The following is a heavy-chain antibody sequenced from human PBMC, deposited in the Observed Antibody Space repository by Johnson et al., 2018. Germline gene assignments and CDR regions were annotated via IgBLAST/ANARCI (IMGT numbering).Heavy chain of an antibody. V-gene: IGHV4-34*01. CDR2: IKHSGSP. CDR3: ARENIVVVPTADGYYGMDV. J-gene: IGHJ6*02. CDR1: GGSFSDYY. D-gene: IGHD2-2*01. Sequence: QVQLKQWGAGLLKPSETXSLTCAVYGGSFSDYYWSWVRQPPGKGLEWIGEIKHSGSPNYNPSLKSRVTLSIDTSKNQFSLKSTPVTAADTAVYYCARENIVVVPTADGYYGMDVWGQGTTVTVSS.